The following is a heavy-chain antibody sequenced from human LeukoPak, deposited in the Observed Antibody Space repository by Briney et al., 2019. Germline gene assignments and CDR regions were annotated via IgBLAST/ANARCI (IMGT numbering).Heavy chain of an antibody. CDR1: GFTFSNCT. V-gene: IGHV3-64*02. Sequence: GGSLRLTCAASGFTFSNCTMHWVRQGPGKGLDYVSGISSDGGDKYYADSVKGRFTIPRDNSKNTLYLQMGSLGAGDMAVYYCARTGGIDFWGQGTLVTVSS. CDR3: ARTGGIDF. D-gene: IGHD1-26*01. CDR2: ISSDGGDK. J-gene: IGHJ4*02.